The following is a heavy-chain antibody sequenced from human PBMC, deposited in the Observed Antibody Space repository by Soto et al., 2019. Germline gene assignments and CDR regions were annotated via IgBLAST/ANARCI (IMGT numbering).Heavy chain of an antibody. Sequence: QVQLQQWGAGLLKPSETLSLTCAVYGGSFSGYYWSWIRQPPGKGLEWIGEINHSGSTNYNPSLKSRVTISLDTSKNQFSLKLSSVTAADTAVYYCARGWGYCSGGSCYKDYYYYMDVWGKGTTVTVSS. D-gene: IGHD2-15*01. CDR1: GGSFSGYY. V-gene: IGHV4-34*01. CDR3: ARGWGYCSGGSCYKDYYYYMDV. CDR2: INHSGST. J-gene: IGHJ6*03.